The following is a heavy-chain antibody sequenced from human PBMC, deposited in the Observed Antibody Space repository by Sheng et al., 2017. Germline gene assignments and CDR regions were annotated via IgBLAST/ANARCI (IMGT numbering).Heavy chain of an antibody. Sequence: EVQLVESGGGLVQPGGSLRLSCAASGFTFSDHYMDWVRQAPGKGLEWVGRIRNKANSYTTEYAASVKGRFTISRDDSKNSLYVQMNSLKTEDTAVYYCVGLQYSNGWYVAYWGQGTLVTVSS. D-gene: IGHD6-19*01. CDR3: VGLQYSNGWYVAY. V-gene: IGHV3-72*01. CDR2: IRNKANSYTT. CDR1: GFTFSDHY. J-gene: IGHJ4*02.